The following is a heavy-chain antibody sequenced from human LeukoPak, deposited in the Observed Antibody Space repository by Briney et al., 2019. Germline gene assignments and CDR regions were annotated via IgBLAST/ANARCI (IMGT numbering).Heavy chain of an antibody. J-gene: IGHJ5*02. CDR1: GVSISSYY. V-gene: IGHV4-59*01. CDR3: ARVVGSGSFRNWFHR. CDR2: IYYSGST. D-gene: IGHD3-10*01. Sequence: SETLSLTCTVSGVSISSYYWSWVRQPPGKGLEWVGYIYYSGSTNYNPSLKSRVNISVDTSKNQFSQKLSSVTAADTAVYYCARVVGSGSFRNWFHRWRQPTLLTVS.